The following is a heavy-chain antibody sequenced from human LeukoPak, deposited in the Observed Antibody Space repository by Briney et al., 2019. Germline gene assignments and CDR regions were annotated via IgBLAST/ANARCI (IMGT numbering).Heavy chain of an antibody. V-gene: IGHV3-7*01. D-gene: IGHD4-23*01. Sequence: PGGSLRLSCAASGFIFNNNFMSWVRQVPGKGLEWLANIKQDGSEKTYVDSVKGRFTIFRDNAKNLLYLQMNSLRAEDTAVYYCARGGVSVGGNFDYWGQGTLVTVSS. CDR3: ARGGVSVGGNFDY. J-gene: IGHJ4*02. CDR2: IKQDGSEK. CDR1: GFIFNNNF.